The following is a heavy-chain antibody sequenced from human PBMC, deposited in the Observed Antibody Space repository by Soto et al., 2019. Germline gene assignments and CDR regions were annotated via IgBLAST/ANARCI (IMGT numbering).Heavy chain of an antibody. CDR3: ARDPLIGTTESGLDV. D-gene: IGHD1-7*01. V-gene: IGHV3-74*03. CDR1: GFTFSTYW. CDR2: INNDGSNT. Sequence: EVQLVESGGGLVQPGGSLRLSCAASGFTFSTYWMHWVRQPPGKGLVWVSRINNDGSNTAYADSVKGRFTISRDNAQSTQYLQMNSRRGEVTAVYYWARDPLIGTTESGLDVWGQGTTVSLSS. J-gene: IGHJ6*02.